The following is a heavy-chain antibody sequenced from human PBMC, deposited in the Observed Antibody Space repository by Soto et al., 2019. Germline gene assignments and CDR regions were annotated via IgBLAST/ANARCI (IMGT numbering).Heavy chain of an antibody. J-gene: IGHJ6*02. V-gene: IGHV3-21*01. D-gene: IGHD3-16*02. CDR1: GFTFSSYS. Sequence: EVQLVESGGGLVKPGGAVRLSCAASGFTFSSYSMNWVRQAPGKGLEWVSSISSSSSYIYYADLVKGRFTNSRDNAKNSLYLQMNSLRAEDTAVYYCARTFMITYGGVIVTIPDYYGMDVWGQGTTVTVSS. CDR2: ISSSSSYI. CDR3: ARTFMITYGGVIVTIPDYYGMDV.